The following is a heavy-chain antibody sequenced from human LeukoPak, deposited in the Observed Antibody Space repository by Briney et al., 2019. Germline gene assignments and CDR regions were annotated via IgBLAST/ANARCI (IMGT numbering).Heavy chain of an antibody. J-gene: IGHJ4*02. V-gene: IGHV3-15*01. CDR2: IKSKTDGGTT. CDR3: TTPVRVVVAATRVDY. Sequence: GGSLRLSCAASGFTFSNAWRSWVRQAPGKGLEWVGRIKSKTDGGTTDYAAPVKGRFTISRDDSKNTLYLQMNSLKTEDTAVYYCTTPVRVVVAATRVDYWGQGTLVTVSS. CDR1: GFTFSNAW. D-gene: IGHD2-15*01.